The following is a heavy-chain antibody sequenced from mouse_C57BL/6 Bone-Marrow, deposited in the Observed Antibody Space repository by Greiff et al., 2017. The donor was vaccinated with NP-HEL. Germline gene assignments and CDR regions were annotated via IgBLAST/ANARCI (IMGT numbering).Heavy chain of an antibody. Sequence: QVQLKQPGAELVKPGASVKMSCKASGYTFTSYWITWVKQRPGQGLEWIGDIYPGSGSTNYNEKFKSKATLTVDTSSSTAYMQLSSLTSEDSAVYYCARDYSNAWYFDVWGTGTTVTVSS. J-gene: IGHJ1*03. D-gene: IGHD2-5*01. CDR1: GYTFTSYW. CDR3: ARDYSNAWYFDV. CDR2: IYPGSGST. V-gene: IGHV1-55*01.